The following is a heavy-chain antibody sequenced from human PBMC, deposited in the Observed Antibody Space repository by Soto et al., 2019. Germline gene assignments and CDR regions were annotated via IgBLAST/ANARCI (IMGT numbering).Heavy chain of an antibody. Sequence: VQLVESGGGLVQPGGSLRLSCAASGFTFSSYSMNWVRQAPGKGLEWVSYISSSSSTIYYADSVKGRFTISRDNAKNSLYLQMNSLRDEDTAVYYCARGGYDFWSGYYIGYYYGMDVWGQGTTVTVSS. CDR2: ISSSSSTI. D-gene: IGHD3-3*01. V-gene: IGHV3-48*02. CDR1: GFTFSSYS. J-gene: IGHJ6*02. CDR3: ARGGYDFWSGYYIGYYYGMDV.